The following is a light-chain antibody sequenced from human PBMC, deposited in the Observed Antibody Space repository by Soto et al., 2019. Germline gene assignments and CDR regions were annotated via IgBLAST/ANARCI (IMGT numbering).Light chain of an antibody. CDR3: QQYNNGIT. V-gene: IGKV3D-15*01. CDR1: QSVSSY. Sequence: EIVLAQSPATLSLSPGERATLSCRASQSVSSYLAWYQQKPGQAPRLLIYGASSRATGIPDRFSGSWSGTEFTLTINSLQSEDFAVYYCQQYNNGITFGQGTRLEI. J-gene: IGKJ5*01. CDR2: GAS.